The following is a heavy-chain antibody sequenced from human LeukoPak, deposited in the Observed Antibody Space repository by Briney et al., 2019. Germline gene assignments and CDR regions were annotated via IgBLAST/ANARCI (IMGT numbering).Heavy chain of an antibody. CDR2: ISGSGGST. CDR3: AKFGGNSDY. D-gene: IGHD4-23*01. V-gene: IGHV3-23*01. J-gene: IGHJ4*02. Sequence: PGGSLRLSCEASGFTFNVYAMHWARQAPGKGLEWVSAISGSGGSTYYADSVKGRFTISRDNSKNTLYLQMNSLRAEDTAVYYCAKFGGNSDYWGQGTLVTVSS. CDR1: GFTFNVYA.